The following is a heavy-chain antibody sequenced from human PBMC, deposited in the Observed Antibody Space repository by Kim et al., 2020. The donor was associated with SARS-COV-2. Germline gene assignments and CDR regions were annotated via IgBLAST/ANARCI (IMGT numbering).Heavy chain of an antibody. J-gene: IGHJ6*01. Sequence: SETLSLTCTISGGCISRHSCTDLQQHAGKGLVWVRLFPTGGLTNYSPSLNSLFIISVDTSKNHFSLSRCSVTVAETAVYFWAEEGRGCDPRYYG. CDR2: FPTGGLT. CDR1: GGCISRHS. V-gene: IGHV4-4*07. D-gene: IGHD2-15*01. CDR3: AEEGRGCDPRYYG.